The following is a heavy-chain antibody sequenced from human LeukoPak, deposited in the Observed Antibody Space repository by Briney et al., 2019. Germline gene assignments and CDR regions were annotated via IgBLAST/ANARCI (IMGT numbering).Heavy chain of an antibody. D-gene: IGHD3-10*01. CDR2: IYYSGST. CDR3: ARSRVTMVRGVIPDYFDY. CDR1: GGSISSYY. Sequence: SETLSLTCTVSGGSISSYYWSWIRQPPGKELEWIGYIYYSGSTNYNPSLKSRVTISVDTSKNQFSLKLSSVTAADTAVYYCARSRVTMVRGVIPDYFDYWGQGTLVTVSS. V-gene: IGHV4-59*08. J-gene: IGHJ4*02.